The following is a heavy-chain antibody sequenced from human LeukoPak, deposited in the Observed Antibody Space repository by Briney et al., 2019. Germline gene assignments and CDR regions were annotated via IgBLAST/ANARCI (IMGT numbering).Heavy chain of an antibody. CDR2: INPNSGGT. CDR1: AYTFTFYY. CDR3: ARRQVVPAAPLNYYYMDV. Sequence: GASVNVPFKSSAYTFTFYYMHWVRHAPGQGLEWMGWINPNSGGTNYAQKFQGRVTMTRDTSISTAYMELSRLRSDDTAVYYCARRQVVPAAPLNYYYMDVWGKGTTVTVSS. D-gene: IGHD2-2*01. V-gene: IGHV1-2*02. J-gene: IGHJ6*03.